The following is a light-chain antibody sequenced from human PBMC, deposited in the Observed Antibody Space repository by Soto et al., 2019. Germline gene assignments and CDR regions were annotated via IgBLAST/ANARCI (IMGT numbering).Light chain of an antibody. V-gene: IGKV3-15*01. J-gene: IGKJ1*01. CDR3: QQYKNWPPWP. CDR1: QSVSSN. CDR2: GAS. Sequence: EMVMTQSPATLSVSPGERATLSCRASQSVSSNLAWYQQKPGQAPRLLIYGASTRATGIPARFSGSGCGTELTITISSLQYEDCAVYYCQQYKNWPPWPFGQGNNLEIK.